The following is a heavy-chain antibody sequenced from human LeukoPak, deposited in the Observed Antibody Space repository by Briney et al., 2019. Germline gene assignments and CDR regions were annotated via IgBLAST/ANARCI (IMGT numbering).Heavy chain of an antibody. Sequence: GGSLRLSCAASGFTFSSYAMHWVRQAPGKGLEWVAVISYDGSNKYYADSVKGRFTISRDNAKNSLYLQMNSLRAEDTAVYYCTVVVPAAYYYYYMDVWGKGTTVTVSS. J-gene: IGHJ6*03. CDR2: ISYDGSNK. CDR3: TVVVPAAYYYYYMDV. D-gene: IGHD2-2*01. V-gene: IGHV3-30-3*01. CDR1: GFTFSSYA.